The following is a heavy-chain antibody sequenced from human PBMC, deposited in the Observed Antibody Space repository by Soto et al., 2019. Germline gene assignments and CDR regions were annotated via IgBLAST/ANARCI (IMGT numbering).Heavy chain of an antibody. V-gene: IGHV4-31*03. CDR1: GGSISSGGYY. CDR3: ARYGSGSYYPTTFDY. D-gene: IGHD3-10*01. Sequence: QMQLQESGPGLVKPSQTLSLTCTVSGGSISSGGYYWSWIRQHPGKGLECIGYIYYSGSTYYNPSLKSRVTIPVDTSENQFSLKLSSVSAADTAVYYCARYGSGSYYPTTFDYWGQGTLITVSS. J-gene: IGHJ4*02. CDR2: IYYSGST.